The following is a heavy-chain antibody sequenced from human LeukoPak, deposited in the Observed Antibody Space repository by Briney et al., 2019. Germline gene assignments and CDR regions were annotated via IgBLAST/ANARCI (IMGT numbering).Heavy chain of an antibody. D-gene: IGHD2-8*01. CDR2: ISSSGSTI. CDR1: GFTFSDYY. V-gene: IGHV3-11*04. Sequence: GGSLRLSCAASGFTFSDYYMSWIRQAPGKGLEWVSYISSSGSTIYYADSVKGRFTISRDNAKNSLYLQMNSLRAEDTAVYYCARESSVYRGYYYYYMDVWGKGTTVTISS. CDR3: ARESSVYRGYYYYYMDV. J-gene: IGHJ6*03.